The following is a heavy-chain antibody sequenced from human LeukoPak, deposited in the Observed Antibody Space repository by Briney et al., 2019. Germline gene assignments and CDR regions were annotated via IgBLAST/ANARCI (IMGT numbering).Heavy chain of an antibody. V-gene: IGHV1-46*01. CDR2: ISPSGGST. J-gene: IGHJ4*02. D-gene: IGHD3-22*01. CDR3: ARWQSDYYDSSGYYYVQYYFDY. CDR1: GYTFTGYW. Sequence: GASVKVSCKAFGYTFTGYWMHWVRQAPGQGPEWMGVISPSGGSTIYAQKFKGRVTLTRDMSTSTDYLELSSLRSEDTAVYYCARWQSDYYDSSGYYYVQYYFDYWGQGTLVTVSS.